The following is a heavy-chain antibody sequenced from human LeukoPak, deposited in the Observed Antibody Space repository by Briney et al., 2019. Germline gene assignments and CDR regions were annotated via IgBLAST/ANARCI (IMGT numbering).Heavy chain of an antibody. V-gene: IGHV3-9*01. Sequence: SGGSLRLSCAASGFTFSSYAMSWVRQAPGKGLEWVSGISWNSGSIGYADSVKGRFTISRDNAKNSLYLQMNSLRAEDTALYYCAKDYFDYWGQGTLVTVSS. CDR2: ISWNSGSI. J-gene: IGHJ4*02. CDR3: AKDYFDY. CDR1: GFTFSSYA.